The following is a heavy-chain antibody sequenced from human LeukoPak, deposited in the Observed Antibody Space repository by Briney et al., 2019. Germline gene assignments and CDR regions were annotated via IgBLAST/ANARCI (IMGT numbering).Heavy chain of an antibody. Sequence: SETLSLTCTVSGGSISGSSYYWGWIRQPPGKGLEWIGSIYYSGSTNYNPSLKSRVTISVDTSKNQFSLKLSSVTAADTAVYYCARGGPYDSSGYYPFDYWGQGTLVTVSS. CDR2: IYYSGST. J-gene: IGHJ4*02. CDR1: GGSISGSSYY. V-gene: IGHV4-39*07. CDR3: ARGGPYDSSGYYPFDY. D-gene: IGHD3-22*01.